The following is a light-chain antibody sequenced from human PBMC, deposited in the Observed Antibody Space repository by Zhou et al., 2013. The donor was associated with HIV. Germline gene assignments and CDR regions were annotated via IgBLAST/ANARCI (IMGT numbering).Light chain of an antibody. CDR3: LQHNSYPWT. Sequence: AIVITQSPPSLSASTGDTVTITCRASQGIGTYLAWYQQKPGQVPKRLIYAASTLQSGVPSRFSGSGSGTDFTLTISTLQPEDFATYYCLQHNSYPWTFGQGTKVEI. CDR1: QGIGTY. V-gene: IGKV1-8*01. J-gene: IGKJ1*01. CDR2: AAS.